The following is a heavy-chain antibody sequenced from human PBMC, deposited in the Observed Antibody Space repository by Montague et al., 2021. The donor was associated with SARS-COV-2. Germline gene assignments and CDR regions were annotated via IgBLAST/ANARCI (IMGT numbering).Heavy chain of an antibody. CDR1: GGSINSYY. J-gene: IGHJ3*02. CDR3: ARGSGWMGNAFDI. V-gene: IGHV4-59*13. D-gene: IGHD6-19*01. Sequence: SETLSLTCTVSGGSINSYYWSWIRQPPGKGLEWIGYIYYSGSTNYNPSLKSRVIISVDTSKNQFSLKLSSVTAADTAVYYCARGSGWMGNAFDIWGQGTMVTVSS. CDR2: IYYSGST.